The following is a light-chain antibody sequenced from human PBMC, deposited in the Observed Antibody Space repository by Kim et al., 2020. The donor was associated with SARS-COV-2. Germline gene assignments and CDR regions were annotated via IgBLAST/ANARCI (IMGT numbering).Light chain of an antibody. V-gene: IGLV3-1*01. J-gene: IGLJ2*01. CDR1: KLGDKY. Sequence: VSPGQTASSTCSGDKLGDKYTCWYQQKPGQSPMVVIYQDDMRPSGIPERFSGSNSGNTATLTISGTQAMDEADYYFQAWDGNSIVVFGGGTQLTVL. CDR3: QAWDGNSIVV. CDR2: QDD.